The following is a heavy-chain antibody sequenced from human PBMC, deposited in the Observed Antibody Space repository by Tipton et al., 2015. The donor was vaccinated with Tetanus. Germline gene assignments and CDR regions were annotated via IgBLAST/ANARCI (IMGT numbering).Heavy chain of an antibody. J-gene: IGHJ4*02. CDR1: DGSINSYY. Sequence: LRLSCAVSDGSINSYYWSWIRQPPGKGLEWIGYIYYSGSTNYNPSLRSRVTISVDTSKNQFSLKLSSVTAADTAVYYCARIRQVGKPGPFFDYWGQGTLVTVSS. D-gene: IGHD7-27*01. V-gene: IGHV4-59*01. CDR3: ARIRQVGKPGPFFDY. CDR2: IYYSGST.